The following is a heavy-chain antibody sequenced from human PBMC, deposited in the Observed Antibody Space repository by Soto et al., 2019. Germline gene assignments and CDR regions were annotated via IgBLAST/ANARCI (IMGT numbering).Heavy chain of an antibody. Sequence: ASVKVSCKASGYTFTSYGISWVRQAPGQGVEWMGWISAYNGNTNYTQNLQGIVTMTTDTSTSTAEMELGSVRSEDRAVYYCPRALPGIHPRYWGQGTLVTVSS. D-gene: IGHD1-26*01. CDR1: GYTFTSYG. V-gene: IGHV1-18*01. CDR3: PRALPGIHPRY. J-gene: IGHJ4*02. CDR2: ISAYNGNT.